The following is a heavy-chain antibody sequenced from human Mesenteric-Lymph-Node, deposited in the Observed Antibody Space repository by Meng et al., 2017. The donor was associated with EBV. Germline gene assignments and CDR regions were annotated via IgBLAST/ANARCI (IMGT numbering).Heavy chain of an antibody. CDR3: SNLPYNY. J-gene: IGHJ4*01. V-gene: IGHV3-23*01. CDR2: ISGSGGTT. CDR1: GFTFNIYD. D-gene: IGHD5-24*01. Sequence: EVGLLESGGGWGQPGGYLRLSCGASGFTFNIYDINWVRQAPGRGLEWVSGISGSGGTTYYADSVKGRFSISRDNSGNTVYLQMNNLRAEDTAVYYCSNLPYNYWGQGTLVTVSS.